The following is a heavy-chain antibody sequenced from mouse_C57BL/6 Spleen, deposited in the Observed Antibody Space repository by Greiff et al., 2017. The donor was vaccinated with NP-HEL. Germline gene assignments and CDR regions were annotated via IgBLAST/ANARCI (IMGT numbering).Heavy chain of an antibody. Sequence: QVQLKQPGAELVMPGASVKLSCKASGYTFTSYWMHWVKQRPGQGLEWIGEIDPSDSYTNYNQKFKGKSTLTVDKSSSTAYMQLSSLTSEDSAVYYCARRAGGKGIDYWGQGTTLTVSS. CDR2: IDPSDSYT. CDR1: GYTFTSYW. V-gene: IGHV1-69*01. CDR3: ARRAGGKGIDY. J-gene: IGHJ2*01. D-gene: IGHD1-1*02.